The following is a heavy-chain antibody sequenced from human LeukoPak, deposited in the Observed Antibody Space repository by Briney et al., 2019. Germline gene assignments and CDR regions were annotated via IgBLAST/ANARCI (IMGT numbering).Heavy chain of an antibody. D-gene: IGHD4-17*01. V-gene: IGHV1-69*04. J-gene: IGHJ4*02. Sequence: SVKVSCKASGGTFSSYAISWVRPAPGQGLEWMGRIIPILGIANYAQKFRGRVTITADKSTSTAYMELSSLRSEDTAVYYCARGNGDQRNGAFDYWGQGTLVTVSS. CDR2: IIPILGIA. CDR3: ARGNGDQRNGAFDY. CDR1: GGTFSSYA.